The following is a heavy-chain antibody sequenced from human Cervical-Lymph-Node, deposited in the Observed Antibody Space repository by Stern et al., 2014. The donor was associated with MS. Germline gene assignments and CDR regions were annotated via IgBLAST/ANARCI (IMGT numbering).Heavy chain of an antibody. CDR1: GFDFSVYG. CDR2: LSYDGSDE. CDR3: AKDAPGITVAGFFDY. D-gene: IGHD6-19*01. V-gene: IGHV3-30*18. J-gene: IGHJ4*02. Sequence: VQLVESGGGVVLPGRSLRLSCIVSGFDFSVYGMHWVRQAPGKGLEWGAVLSYDGSDEFYADSVKGRFTISRDNSKNTLYLQMNSLRAEDTAMYYCAKDAPGITVAGFFDYWGQGTVVTVSS.